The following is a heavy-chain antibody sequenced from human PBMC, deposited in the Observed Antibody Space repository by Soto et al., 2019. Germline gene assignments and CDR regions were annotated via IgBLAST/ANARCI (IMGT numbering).Heavy chain of an antibody. CDR3: ARLRGAQQRDY. D-gene: IGHD6-13*01. Sequence: SVKVSCKASGYTFTSYYMHWVRQAPGQGLEWMGGIIPIFGTANYAQKFQGRVTITADESTSTAYMELSSLRSEDTAVYYCARLRGAQQRDYWGQGTLVTVSS. V-gene: IGHV1-69*13. CDR1: GYTFTSYY. CDR2: IIPIFGTA. J-gene: IGHJ4*02.